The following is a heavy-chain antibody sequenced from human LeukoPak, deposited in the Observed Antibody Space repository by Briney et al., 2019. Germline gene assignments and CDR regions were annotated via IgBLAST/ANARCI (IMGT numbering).Heavy chain of an antibody. Sequence: GASVKVSCKASGYTFTGYYMHWVRQAPGQGLEWMGWINPNSGGTNYAQKFQGRVTMTRDTSISTAYMELSRLRSDDTAVYYCARDGSYYDFWSGYPVGWFDPWGQGTLVTVSS. D-gene: IGHD3-3*01. J-gene: IGHJ5*02. CDR1: GYTFTGYY. CDR2: INPNSGGT. V-gene: IGHV1-2*02. CDR3: ARDGSYYDFWSGYPVGWFDP.